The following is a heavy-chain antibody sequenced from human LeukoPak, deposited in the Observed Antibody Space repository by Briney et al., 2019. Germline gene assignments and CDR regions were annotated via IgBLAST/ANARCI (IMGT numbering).Heavy chain of an antibody. CDR2: ISATGADT. CDR1: GFTFSNYA. D-gene: IGHD4-17*01. Sequence: QAGRSLRLSCAASGFTFSNYAMTWVRQAPGKGLEWVSVISATGADTDYAESVKGRCTISRGNAKNSVYLQMNSLRAEDTAVYYCARQFDYGYYYGMDVWGQGTTVTVSS. CDR3: ARQFDYGYYYGMDV. J-gene: IGHJ6*02. V-gene: IGHV3-23*01.